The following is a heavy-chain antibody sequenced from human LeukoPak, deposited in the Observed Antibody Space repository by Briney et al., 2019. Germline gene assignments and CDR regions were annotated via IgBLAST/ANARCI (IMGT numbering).Heavy chain of an antibody. CDR1: GFTFSDYY. Sequence: GGSLRLSCAASGFTFSDYYMSWIRQAPGKGLEWVSYISSSGSTIYYADSVKGRFTISRDNAKNSLYLQMNSLRAEDTAVYYCARDHDALLWFGEFFDYWGQGTLVTVSS. CDR3: ARDHDALLWFGEFFDY. V-gene: IGHV3-11*01. D-gene: IGHD3-10*01. CDR2: ISSSGSTI. J-gene: IGHJ4*02.